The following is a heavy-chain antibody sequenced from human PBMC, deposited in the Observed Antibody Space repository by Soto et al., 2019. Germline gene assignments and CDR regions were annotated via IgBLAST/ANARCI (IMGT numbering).Heavy chain of an antibody. D-gene: IGHD3-10*01. Sequence: DVQLLESGGGLVQPGGSLRLSCAASGFTFTTYGMSWVRQAPGKALEWVSSITGDGGGTYYADSVTGRFTISRDNSRNTLDLHMNSLRAEDTAVYYCAKDLPSIGELFSSFDYWGHGTLVTVSS. V-gene: IGHV3-23*01. CDR3: AKDLPSIGELFSSFDY. J-gene: IGHJ4*01. CDR2: ITGDGGGT. CDR1: GFTFTTYG.